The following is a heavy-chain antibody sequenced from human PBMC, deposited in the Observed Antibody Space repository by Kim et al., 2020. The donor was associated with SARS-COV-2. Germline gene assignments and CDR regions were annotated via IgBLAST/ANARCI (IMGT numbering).Heavy chain of an antibody. V-gene: IGHV3-33*01. Sequence: GGSLRLSCAASGFTFSSYGMHWVRQAPGKGLEWVAVIWYDGSNKYYADSVKGRFTISRDNSKNTLYLQMNSLRAEDTAVYYCARNHRGLWFGEFGMDVWGQGTTVTVSS. CDR3: ARNHRGLWFGEFGMDV. J-gene: IGHJ6*02. CDR1: GFTFSSYG. CDR2: IWYDGSNK. D-gene: IGHD3-10*01.